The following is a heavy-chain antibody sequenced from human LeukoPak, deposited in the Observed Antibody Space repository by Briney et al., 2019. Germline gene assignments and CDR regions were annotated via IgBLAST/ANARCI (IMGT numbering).Heavy chain of an antibody. CDR1: GGSTSSTNW. CDR2: IYHSGST. CDR3: ARGKYSSGWVSDY. V-gene: IGHV4-4*02. Sequence: PSETLSLTCAVSGGSTSSTNWWSWVRQPPGKGLEWIGYIYHSGSTYYNPSLKSRVTISVDRSKNQFSLKLSSVTAADTAVYYCARGKYSSGWVSDYWGQGTLVTVSS. D-gene: IGHD6-19*01. J-gene: IGHJ4*02.